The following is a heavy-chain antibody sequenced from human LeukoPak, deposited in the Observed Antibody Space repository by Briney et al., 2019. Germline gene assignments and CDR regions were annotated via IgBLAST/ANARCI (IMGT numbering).Heavy chain of an antibody. CDR1: GGSIGTWQ. CDR3: ARYDNTGDYHFDY. J-gene: IGHJ4*02. CDR2: ISYGGST. D-gene: IGHD3-9*01. Sequence: PSETLSLTYTVSGGSIGTWQWGWIRQPPGKGLEWIGYISYGGSTNYNPSLKSRVTISGDASKNQFFLKLSSVTAADTAVYYCARYDNTGDYHFDYWGQGTLVTVSS. V-gene: IGHV4-59*08.